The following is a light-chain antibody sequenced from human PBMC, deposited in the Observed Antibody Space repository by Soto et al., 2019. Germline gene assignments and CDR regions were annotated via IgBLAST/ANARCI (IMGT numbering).Light chain of an antibody. Sequence: NFILTQPHSVSESPGKTVTISCTRSRGSIASNYVQWYQHRPGSSPSTVIYENNQRPSGVPDRFSGSIDTSSNSASLTISGLKTEDEADYYCQSYDSSGVFGGGTKVTVL. CDR3: QSYDSSGV. J-gene: IGLJ3*02. CDR1: RGSIASNY. V-gene: IGLV6-57*01. CDR2: ENN.